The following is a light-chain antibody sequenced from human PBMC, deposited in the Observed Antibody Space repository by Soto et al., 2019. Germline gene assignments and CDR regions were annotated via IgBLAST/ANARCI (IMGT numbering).Light chain of an antibody. V-gene: IGLV1-44*01. CDR2: TNH. Sequence: QPVLTQPPSASGTPGQRVTISCSGSSSNIGSDTVKWYQQLPGTAPKLLIYTNHQRPSGVPDRFSGSKSGTSASLAISGLQSEDEADYYCAAWDDSLNGPVFGGGTKVTVL. J-gene: IGLJ2*01. CDR3: AAWDDSLNGPV. CDR1: SSNIGSDT.